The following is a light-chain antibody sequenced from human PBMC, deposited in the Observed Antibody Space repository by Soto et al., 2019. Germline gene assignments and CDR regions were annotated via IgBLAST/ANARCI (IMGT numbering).Light chain of an antibody. CDR3: QQYNNGPPVT. Sequence: EIVTTQSPATLSVSTGERATLSCRASQSVSSNLAWYQQKPGQAPRLLIYGASTRATGIPARFSGSGSGTEFALTLSILQSEDFAVYYCQQYNNGPPVTFGQGTKVDIK. J-gene: IGKJ1*01. CDR1: QSVSSN. CDR2: GAS. V-gene: IGKV3-15*01.